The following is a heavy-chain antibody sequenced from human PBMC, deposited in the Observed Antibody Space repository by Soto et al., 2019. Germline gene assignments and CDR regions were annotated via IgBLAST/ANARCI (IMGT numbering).Heavy chain of an antibody. CDR3: ARCVGGCNSCYFDC. V-gene: IGHV2-5*02. Sequence: QITLKESGPTLVKPTQTLTLTCTFSGFSLTTSDMGVGWIRQPPGKALEWLALIYWDDDKRYSPSLKSRVTITKDPAKNQVVLTMTHMDPVDTAKYYCARCVGGCNSCYFDCWGQGTLVTVSS. CDR1: GFSLTTSDMG. J-gene: IGHJ4*02. CDR2: IYWDDDK. D-gene: IGHD4-4*01.